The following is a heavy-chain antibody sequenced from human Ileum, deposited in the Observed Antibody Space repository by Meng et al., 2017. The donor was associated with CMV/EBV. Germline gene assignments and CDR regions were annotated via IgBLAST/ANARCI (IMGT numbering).Heavy chain of an antibody. J-gene: IGHJ6*02. CDR2: INHSGST. CDR3: ARGPITVTGTADYYYYYGMDV. CDR1: GGSFSGYY. V-gene: IGHV4-34*01. D-gene: IGHD1-20*01. Sequence: GSLRLSCAVYGGSFSGYYWSWIRQPPGKGLEWIGEINHSGSTNYNPSLKSRVTISVDTSKNQFSLKLSSVTAADTAVYYCARGPITVTGTADYYYYYGMDVWGQGTTVTVSS.